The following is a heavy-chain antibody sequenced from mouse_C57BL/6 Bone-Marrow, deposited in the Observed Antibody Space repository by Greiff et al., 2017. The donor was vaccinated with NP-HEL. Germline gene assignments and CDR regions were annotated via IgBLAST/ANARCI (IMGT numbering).Heavy chain of an antibody. CDR1: GFSFNTYA. CDR2: IRSKSNNYAT. V-gene: IGHV10-1*01. D-gene: IGHD1-1*01. Sequence: EVHLVESGGGLVQPKGSLKLSCAASGFSFNTYAMNWVRQAPGKGLEWVARIRSKSNNYATYYADSVKDRFTISRDDSESMLYLQMNNLKTEDTAMYYGERPFDGSSHWYFDVWGTGTTGTVSS. CDR3: ERPFDGSSHWYFDV. J-gene: IGHJ1*03.